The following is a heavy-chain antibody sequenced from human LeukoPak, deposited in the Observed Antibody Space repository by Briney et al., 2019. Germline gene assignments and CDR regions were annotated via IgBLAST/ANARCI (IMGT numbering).Heavy chain of an antibody. CDR1: GGSFSGYY. V-gene: IGHV4-34*01. CDR3: VTAVVTPGRFDY. CDR2: INHSGST. D-gene: IGHD3-10*01. Sequence: SETLSLTCAVYGGSFSGYYWSWIRQPPGKGLEWSGEINHSGSTNYNPSLKSRVTISVDTSKNQFSLKLSSVTAVDTAVYYCVTAVVTPGRFDYWGQGTLVTVSS. J-gene: IGHJ4*02.